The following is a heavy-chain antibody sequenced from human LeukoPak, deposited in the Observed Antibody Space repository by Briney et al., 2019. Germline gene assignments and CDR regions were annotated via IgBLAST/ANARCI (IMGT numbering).Heavy chain of an antibody. CDR1: GGSISRYY. Sequence: SETLSLTCTVSGGSISRYYWSWIRQPAGKGLEWIGRIYTSGSTNYNPSLKSRVTMSLDTSKNQFSLKLSSVTAADPAVYYCARDSTPWGYYYDSSGYYGLDYWGQGTLVTVSS. V-gene: IGHV4-4*07. D-gene: IGHD3-22*01. CDR3: ARDSTPWGYYYDSSGYYGLDY. CDR2: IYTSGST. J-gene: IGHJ4*02.